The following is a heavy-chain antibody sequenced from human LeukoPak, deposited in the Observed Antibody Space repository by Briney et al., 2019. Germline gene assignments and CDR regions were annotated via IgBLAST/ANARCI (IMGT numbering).Heavy chain of an antibody. CDR1: GGSINNYY. Sequence: PSETLSLTCTVSGGSINNYYWSWIRQPPGKGLEWIGYIYYSGSTNYNPSLKSRVTISVDTSKNQFSLKLSSVTAADTAAYYCARFSYSYGYYYYYYDGMDVWGQGTTATVSS. D-gene: IGHD5-18*01. CDR2: IYYSGST. CDR3: ARFSYSYGYYYYYYDGMDV. J-gene: IGHJ6*02. V-gene: IGHV4-59*01.